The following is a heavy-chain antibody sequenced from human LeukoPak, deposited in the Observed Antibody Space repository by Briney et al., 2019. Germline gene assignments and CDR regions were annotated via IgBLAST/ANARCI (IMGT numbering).Heavy chain of an antibody. J-gene: IGHJ4*02. Sequence: ASVKVSCKASGYTFTGYYMHWVRQAPGQGLEWMGRINPNSGGTNYAQQFQGRVTMTRDTSISTAYMELSRLRSDDTAVYYCARDMRYSSGWLHYWGQGTLVTVSS. D-gene: IGHD6-19*01. V-gene: IGHV1-2*06. CDR2: INPNSGGT. CDR1: GYTFTGYY. CDR3: ARDMRYSSGWLHY.